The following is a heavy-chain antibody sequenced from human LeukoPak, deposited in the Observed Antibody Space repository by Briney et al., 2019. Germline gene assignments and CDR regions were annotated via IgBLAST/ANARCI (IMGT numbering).Heavy chain of an antibody. CDR1: GGSISRYY. CDR3: ARSDYHNSGSHTVFDAFDI. D-gene: IGHD3-10*01. J-gene: IGHJ3*02. CDR2: IDDSGNT. V-gene: IGHV4-59*01. Sequence: SETLSLTCTVSGGSISRYYWSWIRRPPGKGLEWIGYIDDSGNTNYNPSLKSQVTISVDKSKNQFSLKLSFVTAADTAMYYCARSDYHNSGSHTVFDAFDIWGQGTRATVSS.